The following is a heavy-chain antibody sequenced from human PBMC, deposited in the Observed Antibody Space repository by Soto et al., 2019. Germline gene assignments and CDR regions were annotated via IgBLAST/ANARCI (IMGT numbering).Heavy chain of an antibody. D-gene: IGHD3-10*01. CDR3: ESNYGSGHRAVDS. CDR2: VNPILSMS. J-gene: IGHJ4*02. V-gene: IGHV1-69*02. Sequence: QVQLVQSGAEVKSAGSSVKVSCKASGDTFNFYSINWVRQAPGLGLEWVGRVNPILSMSNYAQRFQGRVTMTADKSTGTAYMELRSLRSEDTAIYYCESNYGSGHRAVDSWGQGALVTVSS. CDR1: GDTFNFYS.